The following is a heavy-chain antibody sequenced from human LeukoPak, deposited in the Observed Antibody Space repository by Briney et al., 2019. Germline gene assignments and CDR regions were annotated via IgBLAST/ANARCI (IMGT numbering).Heavy chain of an antibody. CDR1: GGSFSGYY. D-gene: IGHD4-17*01. Sequence: SETLSLTCAVYGGSFSGYYWSWIRQPPGKGLEWIGEINHSGSTNYNPSLKSRVTISVDTSKNQFSLKLSSVTAADTAVYYCARDPSPAYGDYELNQNWFDPWGQGTLVTVSS. J-gene: IGHJ5*02. CDR2: INHSGST. V-gene: IGHV4-34*01. CDR3: ARDPSPAYGDYELNQNWFDP.